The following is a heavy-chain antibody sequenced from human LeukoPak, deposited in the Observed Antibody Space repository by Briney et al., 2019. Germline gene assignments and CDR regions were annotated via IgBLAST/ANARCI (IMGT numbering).Heavy chain of an antibody. CDR2: IYYTGST. CDR1: GGSMTNYY. J-gene: IGHJ1*01. V-gene: IGHV4-59*08. CDR3: ARYGSGSYSDDHFQH. Sequence: SETLPLTCTVSGGSMTNYYWSWIRQPPGEGLEWIGYIYYTGSTNYNPSLKSRVTISVDTSKNQFSLKLTSVTAADTAVYYCARYGSGSYSDDHFQHWGQGTLVTVSS. D-gene: IGHD3-10*01.